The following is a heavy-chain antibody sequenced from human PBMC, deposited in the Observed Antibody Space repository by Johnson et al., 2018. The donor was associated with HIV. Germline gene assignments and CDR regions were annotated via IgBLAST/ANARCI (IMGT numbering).Heavy chain of an antibody. J-gene: IGHJ3*02. V-gene: IGHV3-11*04. CDR3: ARAPEVRGICAFDI. CDR1: GFSFSDYY. Sequence: QVQLVESGGGLVNPGGSLRLSCAASGFSFSDYYMSWIRQAPGKGLEWVSYITSSGSTLYYADSVKGRFTISIDNAKNSLSLQMNILTADDTAVYYCARAPEVRGICAFDIWGQGK. D-gene: IGHD3-10*01. CDR2: ITSSGSTL.